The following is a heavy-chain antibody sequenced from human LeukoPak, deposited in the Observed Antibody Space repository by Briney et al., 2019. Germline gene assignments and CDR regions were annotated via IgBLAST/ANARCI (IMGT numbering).Heavy chain of an antibody. J-gene: IGHJ4*02. CDR2: ISGSGGST. V-gene: IGHV3-23*01. CDR1: GFTFSSYA. CDR3: ANPRFGELFPLDY. D-gene: IGHD3-10*01. Sequence: PGGSLRLSCAASGFTFSSYAMSWVRQAPGKGLEWVSAISGSGGSTYYADSVKGRFTISRDNSKNTLYLQMNSLRAEDTAVYYCANPRFGELFPLDYWGQGTLVTVSS.